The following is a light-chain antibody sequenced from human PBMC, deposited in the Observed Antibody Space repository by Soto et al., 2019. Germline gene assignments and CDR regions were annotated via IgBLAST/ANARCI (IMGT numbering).Light chain of an antibody. V-gene: IGLV2-11*01. J-gene: IGLJ1*01. CDR3: CSYARRPYV. CDR1: SSDVGGYNY. CDR2: DVT. Sequence: QSALTQPRSVSGSPGQSVTISCTGTSSDVGGYNYVSWYQQHPGKAPKVVIYDVTQRPSGVPDRFSGSKSGNTASLIISGLQAEDEADYYCCSYARRPYVFGTGTKVTVL.